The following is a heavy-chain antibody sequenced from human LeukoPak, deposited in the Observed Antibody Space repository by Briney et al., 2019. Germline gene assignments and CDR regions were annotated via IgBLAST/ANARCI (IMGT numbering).Heavy chain of an antibody. CDR2: ISYDGSNK. D-gene: IGHD2-2*01. CDR3: ARRYCSSTSCYLNFYYYYGMDV. V-gene: IGHV3-30-3*01. CDR1: GFTFSSYA. J-gene: IGHJ6*02. Sequence: PGGSLRLSCAASGFTFSSYAMHWVRQAPGKGLEWVAVISYDGSNKYYADSVKGRFTISRDNSKNTLYLQMNSLRAEDTAVYYCARRYCSSTSCYLNFYYYYGMDVWGQGTTVTVSS.